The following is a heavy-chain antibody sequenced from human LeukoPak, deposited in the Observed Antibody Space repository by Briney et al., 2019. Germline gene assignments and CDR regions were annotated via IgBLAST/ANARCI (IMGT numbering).Heavy chain of an antibody. CDR2: INPNSGGT. CDR1: VYTFTGYY. D-gene: IGHD4-17*01. CDR3: ARDNGDYGDFDY. J-gene: IGHJ4*02. V-gene: IGHV1-2*02. Sequence: ASVKVSCKASVYTFTGYYMHWVRQAPGQGLEWMGWINPNSGGTNYAQKFQGRVTMTRDTSISTAYMELSRLRSDDTAVYYCARDNGDYGDFDYWGQGTLVTVSS.